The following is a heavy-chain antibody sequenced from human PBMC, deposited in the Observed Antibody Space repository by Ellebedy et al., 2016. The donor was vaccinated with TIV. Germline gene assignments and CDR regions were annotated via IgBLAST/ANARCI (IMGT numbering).Heavy chain of an antibody. CDR2: ISSRSTYI. CDR3: ARDNGGDYHFDY. D-gene: IGHD4-17*01. V-gene: IGHV3-21*01. J-gene: IGHJ4*02. Sequence: GESLKISCAASGFTFSEYSMNWVRQAPGKGLEWVSSISSRSTYIYYADSVKGRFTISRDYAKNSVFLQINSLRAEDSAVYYCARDNGGDYHFDYWGQGTLVTVSS. CDR1: GFTFSEYS.